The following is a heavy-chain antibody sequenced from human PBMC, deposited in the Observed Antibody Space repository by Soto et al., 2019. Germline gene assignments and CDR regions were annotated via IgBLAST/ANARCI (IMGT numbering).Heavy chain of an antibody. D-gene: IGHD6-13*01. V-gene: IGHV4-61*01. Sequence: QVKLEESGPGLVKPSETLSLTCTVSGGSLNTDSSYWTWVRQPPGGGLEYLGYVYYTGVTNYNPSLRSRVTISLDMSKSQFFLTLSSVTPAVTATYYCARVLDSSWYFALWGRGTLVTVSS. CDR2: VYYTGVT. CDR3: ARVLDSSWYFAL. CDR1: GGSLNTDSSY. J-gene: IGHJ2*01.